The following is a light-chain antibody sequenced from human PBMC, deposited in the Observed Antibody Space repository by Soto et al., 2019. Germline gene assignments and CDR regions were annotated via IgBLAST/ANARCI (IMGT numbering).Light chain of an antibody. CDR3: QQYNTWPPRT. J-gene: IGKJ1*01. CDR1: QSISSN. Sequence: EIVMTQSPATLSVSTGERATLSCRASQSISSNLAWYQQKPGQAPRLLIYGASTRSTGIPARFSGSGSGTEFTLTISSLQSEDFAVFYCQQYNTWPPRTFGQGTKV. CDR2: GAS. V-gene: IGKV3-15*01.